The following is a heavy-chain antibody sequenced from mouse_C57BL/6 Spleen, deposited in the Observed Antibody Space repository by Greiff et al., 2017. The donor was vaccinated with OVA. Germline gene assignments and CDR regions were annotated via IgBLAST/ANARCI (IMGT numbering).Heavy chain of an antibody. D-gene: IGHD1-1*01. Sequence: ESGPGLVKPSQSLSLTCSVTGYSITSGYYWNWIRQFPGNKLEWMGYISYDGSNNYNPSLKNRISITRDTSKNQFFLKLNSVTTEDTATYYCARDQDYGSRYFDVWGTGTTVTVSS. CDR3: ARDQDYGSRYFDV. V-gene: IGHV3-6*01. J-gene: IGHJ1*03. CDR1: GYSITSGYY. CDR2: ISYDGSN.